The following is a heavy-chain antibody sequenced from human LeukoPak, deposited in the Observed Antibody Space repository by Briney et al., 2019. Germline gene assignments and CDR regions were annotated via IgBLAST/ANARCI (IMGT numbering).Heavy chain of an antibody. CDR1: GGSFSSGRYY. J-gene: IGHJ4*02. CDR2: IYYSGST. CDR3: ARDEFSYFDY. V-gene: IGHV4-61*01. Sequence: SETLSLTCTVSGGSFSSGRYYWGWLRQPPGTGLESIGYIYYSGSTNYNPSLKSRVTISVDTSKNQFSLKLSSVTAADTAVYYCARDEFSYFDYWGQGTLVTVSS.